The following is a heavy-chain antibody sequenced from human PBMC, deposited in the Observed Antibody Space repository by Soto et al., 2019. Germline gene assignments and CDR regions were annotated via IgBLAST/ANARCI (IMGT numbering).Heavy chain of an antibody. CDR2: IIPIFGTA. Sequence: SVKVSCKASGGTFSSYAIRWVRQAPGQGLEWMGGIIPIFGTANYAQKFQGRVTITADESTTTAYMELGSLRSEDTAMYYCAREEVAAPSWGQGTLVTVSS. J-gene: IGHJ5*02. V-gene: IGHV1-69*13. CDR1: GGTFSSYA. D-gene: IGHD2-15*01. CDR3: AREEVAAPS.